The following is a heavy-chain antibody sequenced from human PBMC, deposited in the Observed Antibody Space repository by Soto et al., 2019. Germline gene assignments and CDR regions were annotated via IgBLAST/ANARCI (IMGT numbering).Heavy chain of an antibody. CDR2: ISAYNGRT. Sequence: QVQLVQSGGEVRNPGASVRISCKASGFTFSSHGFYWVRQAPGQGLEWMGWISAYNGRTNYAQNLQVRVTMTTDTSTSTAYMELRSLRPDDTAVYYCARSEKSGGWPGDPPEYWGRGTLVTVSS. CDR1: GFTFSSHG. J-gene: IGHJ4*02. CDR3: ARSEKSGGWPGDPPEY. V-gene: IGHV1-18*01. D-gene: IGHD2-15*01.